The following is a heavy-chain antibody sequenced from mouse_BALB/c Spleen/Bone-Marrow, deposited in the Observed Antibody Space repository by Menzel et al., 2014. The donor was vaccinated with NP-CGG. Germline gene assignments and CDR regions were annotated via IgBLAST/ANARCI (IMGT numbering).Heavy chain of an antibody. CDR3: ARDYRYYAMDY. J-gene: IGHJ4*01. V-gene: IGHV1-87*01. D-gene: IGHD2-14*01. CDR1: GYTFTSYW. CDR2: IYPGDGDT. Sequence: QVTLKECGAELARPGASAKLSCKASGYTFTSYWMQWVKQRPGQGLEWIGAIYPGDGDTRYTQKFKGKATLTADKSSSTAYMQLSSLASEDSAVYYCARDYRYYAMDYWGQGTSVTVSS.